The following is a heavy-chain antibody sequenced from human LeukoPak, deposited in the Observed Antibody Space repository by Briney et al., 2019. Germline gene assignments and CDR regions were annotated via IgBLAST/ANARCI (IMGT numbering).Heavy chain of an antibody. CDR2: ISSSSRDI. Sequence: GGSLRLSCAASGFTFSTYSMNWARQAPGKGLEWVSSISSSSRDIYYADSVKGRFTISRDNAKNSLYLQMNSLRAEDTAVYYCAKSSDYVWGSYRLSYFDYWGQGTLVTVSS. CDR1: GFTFSTYS. V-gene: IGHV3-21*01. J-gene: IGHJ4*02. CDR3: AKSSDYVWGSYRLSYFDY. D-gene: IGHD3-16*02.